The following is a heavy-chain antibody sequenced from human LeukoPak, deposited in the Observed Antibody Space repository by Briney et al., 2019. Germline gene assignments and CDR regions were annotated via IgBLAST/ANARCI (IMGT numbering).Heavy chain of an antibody. J-gene: IGHJ4*02. CDR1: GGSISSYY. Sequence: PSETLSLTCTVSGGSISSYYWSWIRQPPGKGLEWIGEINHSGSTNYNPSLKSRVTISVDTSKNQFSLKLSSVTAADTAVYYCASAMGYSGYDFRFDYWGQGTLVTVSS. D-gene: IGHD5-12*01. V-gene: IGHV4-34*01. CDR2: INHSGST. CDR3: ASAMGYSGYDFRFDY.